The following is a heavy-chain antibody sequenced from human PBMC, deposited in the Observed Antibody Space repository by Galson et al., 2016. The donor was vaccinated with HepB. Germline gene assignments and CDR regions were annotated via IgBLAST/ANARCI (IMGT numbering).Heavy chain of an antibody. CDR2: IFHSGTT. Sequence: SETLSLTCSVSGVSISNNNWWTWVRQSPGTGLEWIGEIFHSGTTNFNPAFKSRVLMSVDRYTNQFSLTLNFVTAADTAIYYCARALWGKLWNGMDDWGPGITVTVSS. V-gene: IGHV4-4*02. D-gene: IGHD3-16*01. J-gene: IGHJ6*02. CDR1: GVSISNNNW. CDR3: ARALWGKLWNGMDD.